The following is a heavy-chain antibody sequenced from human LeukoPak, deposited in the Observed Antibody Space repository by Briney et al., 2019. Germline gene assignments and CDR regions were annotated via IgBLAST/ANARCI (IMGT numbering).Heavy chain of an antibody. D-gene: IGHD4/OR15-4a*01. V-gene: IGHV1-2*02. J-gene: IGHJ4*02. CDR2: INPKSGGT. CDR1: GYTFTNYY. Sequence: ASVKVSCKASGYTFTNYYMHWVRQGPGLGFEWMGWINPKSGGTSYPQKFQGRLTMTRDTSISTAYMELSRLGSDDTAVYYCVPSANYYYFDYWGQGALVTVSS. CDR3: VPSANYYYFDY.